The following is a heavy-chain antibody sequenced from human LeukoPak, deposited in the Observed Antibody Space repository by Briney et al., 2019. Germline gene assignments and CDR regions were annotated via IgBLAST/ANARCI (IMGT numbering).Heavy chain of an antibody. D-gene: IGHD3-22*01. CDR2: ISSSSSYI. Sequence: GGSLRLSCAASGFTFSSYSMNWVRQAPGEGLEWVSSISSSSSYIYYADSVKGRFTISRDNAKNSLYLQMDSLRAEDTAVYYCARALYDSSGYSTTLIDYWGQGTLVTVSS. CDR1: GFTFSSYS. V-gene: IGHV3-21*01. J-gene: IGHJ4*02. CDR3: ARALYDSSGYSTTLIDY.